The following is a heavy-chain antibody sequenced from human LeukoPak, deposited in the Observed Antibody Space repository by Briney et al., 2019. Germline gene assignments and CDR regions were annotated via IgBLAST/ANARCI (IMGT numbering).Heavy chain of an antibody. J-gene: IGHJ4*02. V-gene: IGHV3-48*04. CDR1: GFTFSDSS. CDR2: ISSSSDTI. CDR3: AMRGFDY. Sequence: SGGSLRLSCAASGFTFSDSSMNWVRQAPGKGLEWVSHISSSSDTIYYADSVKGRFTISRDNAKNSLSLQMNSLRAEDTAVYYCAMRGFDYWGQGALVTVSS.